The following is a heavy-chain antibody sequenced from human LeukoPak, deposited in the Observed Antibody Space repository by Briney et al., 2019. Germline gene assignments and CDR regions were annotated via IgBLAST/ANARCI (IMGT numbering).Heavy chain of an antibody. V-gene: IGHV3-7*01. D-gene: IGHD4-17*01. J-gene: IGHJ4*02. CDR3: ATQSYGLFAY. CDR1: GVTFNRYW. CDR2: INQEGGDK. Sequence: PGGPLRLSCVDSGVTFNRYWMSWVRQAPGKGLEWVANINQEGGDKYYVDSVKGRFTISRDNAKNSLYLQMNSLRPDDTAVYYCATQSYGLFAYWGQGTLVTVSS.